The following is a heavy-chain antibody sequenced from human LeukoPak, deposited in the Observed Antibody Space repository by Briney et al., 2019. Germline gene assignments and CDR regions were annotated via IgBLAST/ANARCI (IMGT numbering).Heavy chain of an antibody. CDR1: GYTFTGYY. CDR2: INPNSGGT. V-gene: IGHV1-2*02. CDR3: ARAQLRFLEWLPSFDP. J-gene: IGHJ5*02. Sequence: ASVKVSCKASGYTFTGYYMHWVRQAPGQGLEWMGWINPNSGGTNYAQKFQGRVTMTRDTSISTAYMELSRLRSDDTAVYYCARAQLRFLEWLPSFDPWGQGTLVTVSS. D-gene: IGHD3-3*01.